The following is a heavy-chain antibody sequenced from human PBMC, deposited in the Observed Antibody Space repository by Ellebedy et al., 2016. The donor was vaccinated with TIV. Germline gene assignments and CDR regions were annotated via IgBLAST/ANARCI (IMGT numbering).Heavy chain of an antibody. CDR3: ARVELEGYSNLIDH. CDR1: GFPFSNYA. V-gene: IGHV3-30-3*01. D-gene: IGHD4-11*01. Sequence: GGSLRLSCAASGFPFSNYAMHWVRQAPGKGLEWVAVISYDGSNKDYADSEKGRFTISRDNAKNSRYLQMNSLRAEDTAVYYCARVELEGYSNLIDHWGQGTLVTVSS. CDR2: ISYDGSNK. J-gene: IGHJ4*02.